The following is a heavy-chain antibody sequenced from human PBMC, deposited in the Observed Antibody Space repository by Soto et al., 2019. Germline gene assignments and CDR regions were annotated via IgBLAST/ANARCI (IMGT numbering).Heavy chain of an antibody. J-gene: IGHJ4*02. CDR1: GGSISSSSYY. CDR3: ARRRGDYDPAFAY. Sequence: SETLSLTCTVSGGSISSSSYYWGWIRQPPGKGLEWIGSIYYSGSTYYNPSLKSRVTISVDTSKNQFSLKLSSVTAADTAVYYCARRRGDYDPAFAYWGQGTLVTVSS. V-gene: IGHV4-39*01. D-gene: IGHD4-17*01. CDR2: IYYSGST.